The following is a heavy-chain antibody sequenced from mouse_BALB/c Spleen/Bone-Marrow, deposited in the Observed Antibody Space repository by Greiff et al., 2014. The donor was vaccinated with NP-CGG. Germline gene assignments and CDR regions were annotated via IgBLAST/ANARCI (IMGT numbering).Heavy chain of an antibody. V-gene: IGHV3-1*02. J-gene: IGHJ3*01. CDR2: VHYSGST. CDR3: ARREGNHAAWFAY. CDR1: GYSITSGYS. D-gene: IGHD2-1*01. Sequence: EVQLQQSGPDLVKPSQSLSLTCTVNGYSITSGYSWHWIRQFPGNKLEWMGYVHYSGSTNYNPSLKSRISITRDTSKNQFFLQLNSVTTEDTATYYCARREGNHAAWFAYWGQGTLVTVSA.